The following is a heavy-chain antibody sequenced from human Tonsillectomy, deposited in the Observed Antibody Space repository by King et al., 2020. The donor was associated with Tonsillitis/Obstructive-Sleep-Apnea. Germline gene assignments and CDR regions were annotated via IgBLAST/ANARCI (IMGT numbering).Heavy chain of an antibody. D-gene: IGHD6-13*01. Sequence: QLVQSGAEVKKPGESLKISCKGSGYSFTTYWIGWVRQMPGKGLELMGIIYPGDSDTRYSPSFQGQVPISADKSISTAYLQWSSLKASDTAMYYCARHLRPPAAAAAYFDYWGQGTLVTVSS. J-gene: IGHJ4*02. CDR3: ARHLRPPAAAAAYFDY. CDR2: IYPGDSDT. CDR1: GYSFTTYW. V-gene: IGHV5-51*01.